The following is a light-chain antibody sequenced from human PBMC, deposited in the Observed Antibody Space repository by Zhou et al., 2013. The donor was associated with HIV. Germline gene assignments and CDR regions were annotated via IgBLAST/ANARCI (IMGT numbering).Light chain of an antibody. CDR2: DAS. CDR3: QLYGTSPKFT. Sequence: EIVMTQSPVTLSVSPGERATLSCRASQSVSSRYLAWYQQKPGQAPRLIIYDASSRASGIPDRFSGSGSETDFTLTITRLEPEDFAVYYCQLYGTSPKFTFGQGTKLEIK. CDR1: QSVSSRY. J-gene: IGKJ2*01. V-gene: IGKV3-20*01.